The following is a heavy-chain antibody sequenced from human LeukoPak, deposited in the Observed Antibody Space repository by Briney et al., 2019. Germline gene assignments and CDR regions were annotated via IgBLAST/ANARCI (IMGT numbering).Heavy chain of an antibody. V-gene: IGHV4-34*01. CDR3: ASRHSRGWYFDY. D-gene: IGHD6-19*01. CDR1: GGSFSGYY. J-gene: IGHJ4*02. CDR2: INHSGST. Sequence: PSETLSLTCAVYGGSFSGYYWSWIRQPPGKGLEWIGEINHSGSTNYNPSLKSRVTISVDTSKNQFSLKLSSVTAADTAVYYCASRHSRGWYFDYWGQGTLVNVSS.